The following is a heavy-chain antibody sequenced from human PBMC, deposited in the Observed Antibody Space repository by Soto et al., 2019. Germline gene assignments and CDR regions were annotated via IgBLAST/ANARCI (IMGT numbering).Heavy chain of an antibody. J-gene: IGHJ4*02. D-gene: IGHD2-2*01. CDR1: GFTFDDYP. CDR2: ISWNSISI. V-gene: IGHV3-9*01. Sequence: DVQLVESGGGLVQPGRSLRLSCAASGFTFDDYPMHWVRQAPGKGLEWVSRISWNSISIDYADSVRGRFTISRDNAKNSLYLQMNSLRAEATALYYCAKGQFPRVPGALDYWGQGTLVTVSS. CDR3: AKGQFPRVPGALDY.